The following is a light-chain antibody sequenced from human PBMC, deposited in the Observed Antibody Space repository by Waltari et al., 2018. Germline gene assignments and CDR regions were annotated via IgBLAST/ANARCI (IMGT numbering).Light chain of an antibody. CDR2: DAA. V-gene: IGKV3-11*01. CDR3: QQCYNWPGGA. J-gene: IGKJ4*01. Sequence: EIVLTQSPATLSLSPGERATLSCRASQSVRSYLAWYPQKPGQAPRLLIYDAANRAAGIPARFSGGGSGTDFTLTISSLQPEDFALYYCQQCYNWPGGAFGGGTRVEI. CDR1: QSVRSY.